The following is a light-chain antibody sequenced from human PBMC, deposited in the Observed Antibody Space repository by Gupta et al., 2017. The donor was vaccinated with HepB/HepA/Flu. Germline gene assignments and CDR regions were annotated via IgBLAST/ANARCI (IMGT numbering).Light chain of an antibody. CDR2: KAS. Sequence: IQMTQSPSTLAASVGDIVTITCRASQSISDWLAWYQQKPGKAPKLLIYKASSLEGGVPSRFSGSGSGKEFTITISSLQPDDFATYYRHQYNSDSLTFGGGTKVDIK. J-gene: IGKJ4*02. V-gene: IGKV1-5*03. CDR1: QSISDW. CDR3: HQYNSDSLT.